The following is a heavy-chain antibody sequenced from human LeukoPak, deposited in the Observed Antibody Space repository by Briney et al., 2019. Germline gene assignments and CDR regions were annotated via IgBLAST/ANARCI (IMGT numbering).Heavy chain of an antibody. D-gene: IGHD3-16*02. CDR3: ANAGVYDYVWGSYRYSSDY. J-gene: IGHJ4*02. Sequence: GGTLRLSCAASGFIFSSYGMSWVRQAPGKGLEWVSAISGSGGSTYYADSVKGRFTISRDNSKNTLYLQMNSLRAEDTAVYYCANAGVYDYVWGSYRYSSDYWGQGTLVTVSS. CDR2: ISGSGGST. CDR1: GFIFSSYG. V-gene: IGHV3-23*01.